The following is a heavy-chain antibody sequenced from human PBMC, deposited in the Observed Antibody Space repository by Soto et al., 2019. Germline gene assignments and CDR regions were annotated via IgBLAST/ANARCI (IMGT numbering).Heavy chain of an antibody. Sequence: PGRSLRLSCAASEFTFSSYAMSWVRQAPGKGLEWVSAISGSGGSTYYADSVKGRFTISRHNSKNTLYRQMKSLRPEDTAVYHCAIEGDGYSYYDYWRQGTLVTVSS. V-gene: IGHV3-23*01. J-gene: IGHJ4*02. D-gene: IGHD2-21*01. CDR3: AIEGDGYSYYDY. CDR1: EFTFSSYA. CDR2: ISGSGGST.